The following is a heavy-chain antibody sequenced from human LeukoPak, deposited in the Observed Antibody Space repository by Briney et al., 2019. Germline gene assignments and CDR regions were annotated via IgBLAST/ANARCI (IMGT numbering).Heavy chain of an antibody. CDR2: SKSKTEGGTT. CDR3: TTGICSSTSCYDAFDI. J-gene: IGHJ3*02. CDR1: GFTFSNAW. D-gene: IGHD2-2*01. Sequence: GGALRLSCAASGFTFSNAWMSWVGQAPWKGLEWVGRSKSKTEGGTTDYAAPVKGRFTISRDDSKNTLYLQMNSLKTEDTAVYYCTTGICSSTSCYDAFDIWGQGTMVTVSS. V-gene: IGHV3-15*01.